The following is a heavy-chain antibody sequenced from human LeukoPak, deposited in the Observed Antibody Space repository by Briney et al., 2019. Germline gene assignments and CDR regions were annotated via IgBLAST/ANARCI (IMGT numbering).Heavy chain of an antibody. J-gene: IGHJ5*02. CDR3: ARDILTGLRGNWFDP. D-gene: IGHD3-9*01. CDR2: IIPIFGTA. Sequence: ASVKVSCTASGYTFTSYAMNWVRQAPGQGLEWMGGIIPIFGTASYAQKFQGRVTITADESTGTAYMELSSLRSEDTAVYYCARDILTGLRGNWFDPWGQGTLVTVSS. V-gene: IGHV1-69*13. CDR1: GYTFTSYA.